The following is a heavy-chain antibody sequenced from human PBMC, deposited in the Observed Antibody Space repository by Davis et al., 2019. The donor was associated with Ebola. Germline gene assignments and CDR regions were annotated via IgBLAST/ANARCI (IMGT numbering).Heavy chain of an antibody. CDR1: GGSFSGYY. Sequence: SETLSLTCAVYGGSFSGYYWSWIRQPPGKGLEWIGEINHSGSTNYNPSLKSRVTISVDTSKNQFSLKLSSVTAADTAVYYCARPNYYYDSSGYYSYWGQGTLVTVSS. V-gene: IGHV4-34*01. CDR2: INHSGST. J-gene: IGHJ4*02. CDR3: ARPNYYYDSSGYYSY. D-gene: IGHD3-22*01.